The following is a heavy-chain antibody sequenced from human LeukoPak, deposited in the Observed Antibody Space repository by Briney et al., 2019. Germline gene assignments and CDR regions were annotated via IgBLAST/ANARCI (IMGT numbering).Heavy chain of an antibody. CDR1: GGSISSGSYY. CDR3: ARDRKDDSSGYGLFDY. V-gene: IGHV4-61*02. D-gene: IGHD3-22*01. Sequence: SETLSLTCTVSGGSISSGSYYWSWIRQPAGKGLEWIGRIYTSGSTNYNPSLKSRVTISVDTSKNQFSLKLSSVTAADTAVYYCARDRKDDSSGYGLFDYWGQGTLVTVSS. J-gene: IGHJ4*02. CDR2: IYTSGST.